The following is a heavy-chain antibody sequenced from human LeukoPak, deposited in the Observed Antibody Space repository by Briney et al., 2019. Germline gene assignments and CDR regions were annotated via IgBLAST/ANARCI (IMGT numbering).Heavy chain of an antibody. CDR1: GGSISSSSYY. V-gene: IGHV4-39*07. J-gene: IGHJ4*02. D-gene: IGHD3-10*01. CDR2: IYHSGST. CDR3: ASLLWFGGLPNDY. Sequence: SETLSLTCTVSGGSISSSSYYWGWIRQPPGKGLEWIGSIYHSGSTYYNPSLKSRVTISVDTSKNQFSLKLSSVTAADTAVYYCASLLWFGGLPNDYWGQGTLVTVSS.